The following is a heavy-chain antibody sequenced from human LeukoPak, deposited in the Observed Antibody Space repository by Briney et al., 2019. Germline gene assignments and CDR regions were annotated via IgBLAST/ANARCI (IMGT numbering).Heavy chain of an antibody. CDR1: GFDFNIYE. CDR3: ARDSLHNYGGTGYGYYFDY. V-gene: IGHV3-48*03. Sequence: PGGSLRLSCAASGFDFNIYEMIWVPQAQGKEPEWISYISSSGSLVYYADSVKGRFTVSRDNAQKSLFLQMNGLRVEDTAMYYCARDSLHNYGGTGYGYYFDYWGQGTPVTVSS. J-gene: IGHJ4*02. CDR2: ISSSGSLV. D-gene: IGHD4/OR15-4a*01.